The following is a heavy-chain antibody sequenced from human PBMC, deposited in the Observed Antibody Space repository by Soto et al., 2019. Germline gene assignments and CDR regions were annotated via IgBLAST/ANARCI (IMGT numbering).Heavy chain of an antibody. D-gene: IGHD6-13*01. Sequence: GGEVKKPGASVKVSCKASGYTFTNYGISWVRQAPGQGLEWLGWISTYNSNTNSAPRLQGRLTMTTDTSTNTVYMELSSLRSDDTAVYFCASGASRWYPYFFDSWAQGTLVTVSS. V-gene: IGHV1-18*04. CDR3: ASGASRWYPYFFDS. CDR1: GYTFTNYG. CDR2: ISTYNSNT. J-gene: IGHJ4*02.